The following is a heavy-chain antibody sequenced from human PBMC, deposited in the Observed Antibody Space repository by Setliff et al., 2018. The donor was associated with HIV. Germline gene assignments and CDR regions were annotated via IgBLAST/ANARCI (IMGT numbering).Heavy chain of an antibody. Sequence: GASVKVSCKASGYTFTSYGISWVRQAPGQGLEWMGWISPYNGNTNYAQNFQGRVTMTTDTSTSTAYMELRSLRSDDTAVYYCARDYNFWSGYYTNDAFDIWGQGTMVT. CDR3: ARDYNFWSGYYTNDAFDI. D-gene: IGHD3-3*01. V-gene: IGHV1-18*01. CDR1: GYTFTSYG. J-gene: IGHJ3*02. CDR2: ISPYNGNT.